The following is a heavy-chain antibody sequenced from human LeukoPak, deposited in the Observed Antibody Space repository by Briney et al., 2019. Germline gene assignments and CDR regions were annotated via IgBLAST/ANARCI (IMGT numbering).Heavy chain of an antibody. CDR1: GFTFSSYA. V-gene: IGHV3-30-3*01. Sequence: GGSLRLSCAASGFTFSSYAMHWVRQAPGKGLEWVAVISYDGSNKYYADSVKGRFTISRDNSKNTLYLQMNSLRAEDTAVYYCAKDPGSYYYMDVWGKGTTVTVSS. CDR3: AKDPGSYYYMDV. D-gene: IGHD1-1*01. CDR2: ISYDGSNK. J-gene: IGHJ6*03.